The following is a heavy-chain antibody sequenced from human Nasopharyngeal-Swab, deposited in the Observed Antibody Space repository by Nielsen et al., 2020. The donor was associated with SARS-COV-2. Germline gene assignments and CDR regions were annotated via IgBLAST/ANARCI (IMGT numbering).Heavy chain of an antibody. CDR1: GFTFSGYA. CDR2: IKQDGSEK. V-gene: IGHV3-7*01. J-gene: IGHJ6*02. D-gene: IGHD1-20*01. CDR3: AGNRNNWNVDYHYYGMDV. Sequence: GGSLRLSCAASGFTFSGYAMHWVRQAPGKGPEWVANIKQDGSEKYYVDSVKGRFTISRDNAKNSLYLQMNSLRAEDTAVYYCAGNRNNWNVDYHYYGMDVWGQGTTVTVSS.